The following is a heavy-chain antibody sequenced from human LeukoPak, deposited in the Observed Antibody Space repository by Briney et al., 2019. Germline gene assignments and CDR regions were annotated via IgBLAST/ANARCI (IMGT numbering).Heavy chain of an antibody. CDR1: GGSISSYY. V-gene: IGHV4-59*01. D-gene: IGHD6-19*01. CDR3: ARGYSSGWADY. Sequence: PSETLSLTCNVPGGSISSYYWSWIRQPPGKGLEWTGYIYYSGSTNYNPSLKSRDTISVDTSKKQFSLKLSCVTAADTAVYYCARGYSSGWADYWGQGTLVTVSS. J-gene: IGHJ4*02. CDR2: IYYSGST.